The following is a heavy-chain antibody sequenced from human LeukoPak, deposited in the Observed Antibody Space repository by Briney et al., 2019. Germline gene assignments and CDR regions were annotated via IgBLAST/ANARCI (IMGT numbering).Heavy chain of an antibody. J-gene: IGHJ4*02. D-gene: IGHD6-6*01. V-gene: IGHV3-48*01. CDR2: ISSRSTTI. CDR1: GFTFSTYS. Sequence: GGSLRLSCAASGFTFSTYSMNWVRQAPGKGLEWLSYISSRSTTIYYADSVKGRFTISRDNAKNSLYLQMNSLRPEDMAVYYCAGGESEYSSSGDFAYWGQGTLVTVSS. CDR3: AGGESEYSSSGDFAY.